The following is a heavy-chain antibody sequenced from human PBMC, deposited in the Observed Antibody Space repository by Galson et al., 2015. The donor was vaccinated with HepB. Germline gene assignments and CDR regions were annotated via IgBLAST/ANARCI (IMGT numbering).Heavy chain of an antibody. CDR3: ARVRGRADDYNGLDV. D-gene: IGHD2-15*01. V-gene: IGHV3-33*01. J-gene: IGHJ6*02. CDR2: IWYDGSKK. CDR1: EFTFSSYD. Sequence: SLRLSCAASEFTFSSYDMHWVRQAPGKGLEWVAVIWYDGSKKYYGDSVKGRFIISRDNSKNTLYLQMNSLRAEDTAVYYCARVRGRADDYNGLDVWGQGTTVTVSS.